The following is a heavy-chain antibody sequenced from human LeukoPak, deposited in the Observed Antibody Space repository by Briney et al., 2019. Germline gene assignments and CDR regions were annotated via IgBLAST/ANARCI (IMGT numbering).Heavy chain of an antibody. Sequence: GESLKISCKGSGYSFTSYWIGWVRQLPGKGLEWMGIIYPGVSDNRYSPSFQGQVTFSADMSIRTGYLQWSSLKASDTAMYYCARRIYGSGSYSYFDYGGQGTLVTVSS. V-gene: IGHV5-51*01. CDR2: IYPGVSDN. D-gene: IGHD3-10*01. CDR1: GYSFTSYW. CDR3: ARRIYGSGSYSYFDY. J-gene: IGHJ4*02.